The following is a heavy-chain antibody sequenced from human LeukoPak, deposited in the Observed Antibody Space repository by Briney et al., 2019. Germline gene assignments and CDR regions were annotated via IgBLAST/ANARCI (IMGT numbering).Heavy chain of an antibody. J-gene: IGHJ6*04. D-gene: IGHD5-18*01. Sequence: GASVKVSCKASGYTFTSYAMNWVRQAPGQRLEWMGWINAGNGNTKYSQKFQGRVTITRDTSASTAYMELSSLRSEDTAVYYCARDRVQLWLDSWDYYGMDVWGKGTTVTVSS. CDR2: INAGNGNT. CDR3: ARDRVQLWLDSWDYYGMDV. CDR1: GYTFTSYA. V-gene: IGHV1-3*01.